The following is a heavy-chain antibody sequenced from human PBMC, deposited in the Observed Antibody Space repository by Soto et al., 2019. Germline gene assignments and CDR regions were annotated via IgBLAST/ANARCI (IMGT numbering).Heavy chain of an antibody. CDR2: ISGSGGST. D-gene: IGHD6-19*01. Sequence: PGGSLRLSCAASGFTFSSYAMSWVRQAPGKGLEWVSAISGSGGSTYYADSVKGRFTISRDNSKNTLYLQMNSLRAEDTAVYYCAKDLRGRVAVAAYYFYYWGQGTLVTVSS. CDR1: GFTFSSYA. CDR3: AKDLRGRVAVAAYYFYY. J-gene: IGHJ4*02. V-gene: IGHV3-23*01.